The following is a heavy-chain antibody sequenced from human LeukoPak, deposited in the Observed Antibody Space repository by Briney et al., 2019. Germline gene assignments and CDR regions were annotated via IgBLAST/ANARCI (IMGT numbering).Heavy chain of an antibody. J-gene: IGHJ5*02. CDR2: INPNSGGT. D-gene: IGHD3-3*02. V-gene: IGHV1-2*02. Sequence: ASVKVSCKASGYTFTGYYMHWVRQAPGQGLEWMGWINPNSGGTKYAQKFQGRVTMTRDTSISTAYMELRSLRSDDTAVYYCARPSNIISDNWFDPWGQGTLVTVSS. CDR3: ARPSNIISDNWFDP. CDR1: GYTFTGYY.